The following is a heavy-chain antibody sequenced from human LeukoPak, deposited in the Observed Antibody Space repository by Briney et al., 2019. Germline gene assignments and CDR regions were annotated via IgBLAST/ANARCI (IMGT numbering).Heavy chain of an antibody. CDR1: GFTFSDYY. V-gene: IGHV3-11*01. CDR2: ISSSGSTI. CDR3: ARSMVRGVIIHYYYGMDV. J-gene: IGHJ6*02. Sequence: GGSLRLSCAASGFTFSDYYMSWIRQAPGKGLEWVSYISSSGSTIYYADSVKGRFTISRDNAKNSLYLQMNSLRAEDTAVYYCARSMVRGVIIHYYYGMDVWGQGTTVTVSS. D-gene: IGHD3-10*01.